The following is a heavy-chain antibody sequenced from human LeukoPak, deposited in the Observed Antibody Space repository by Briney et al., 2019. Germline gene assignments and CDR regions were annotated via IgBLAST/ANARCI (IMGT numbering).Heavy chain of an antibody. V-gene: IGHV1-24*01. J-gene: IGHJ4*02. CDR3: ATDQRAYYDILTGYYNDSVY. CDR2: FDPEDGET. Sequence: ASVKVSCKVSGYTLTELSMHWVRQAPGKGLEWMGGFDPEDGETIYAQKFQGRVTMTEDTSTDTAYMELSRLRSEDTAVYYCATDQRAYYDILTGYYNDSVYWGQGTLVTVSS. D-gene: IGHD3-9*01. CDR1: GYTLTELS.